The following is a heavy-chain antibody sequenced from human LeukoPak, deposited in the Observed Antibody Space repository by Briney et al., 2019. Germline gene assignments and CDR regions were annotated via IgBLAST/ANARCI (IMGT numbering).Heavy chain of an antibody. V-gene: IGHV3-7*05. Sequence: GGSLRLSCAASGFTISSYWMSWVRQAPGKGLGWVANIKQDGSEKYYVDSMKGRFTISRDNAKNSLYLQMNSLRAEDTAVYYCARGAGYCSSTGCYGSDWFDSWGQGALDTVSS. CDR2: IKQDGSEK. CDR3: ARGAGYCSSTGCYGSDWFDS. D-gene: IGHD2-2*01. CDR1: GFTISSYW. J-gene: IGHJ5*01.